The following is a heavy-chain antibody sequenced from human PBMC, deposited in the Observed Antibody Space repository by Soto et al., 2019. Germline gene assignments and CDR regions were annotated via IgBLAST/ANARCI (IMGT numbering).Heavy chain of an antibody. J-gene: IGHJ4*02. Sequence: PGGSLRLSCAASVFPFSSYWMGWVRQAPGKGLEWVANIQQDGSERYYVGSVKGRFTISRDNAKNSLYLQMNSLRAEDTAVYYCVESGGAADYWGQGTLVTVSS. V-gene: IGHV3-7*03. D-gene: IGHD2-8*02. CDR3: VESGGAADY. CDR1: VFPFSSYW. CDR2: IQQDGSER.